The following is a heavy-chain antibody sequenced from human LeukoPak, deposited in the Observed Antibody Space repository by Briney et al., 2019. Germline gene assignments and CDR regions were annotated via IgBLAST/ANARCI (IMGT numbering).Heavy chain of an antibody. CDR1: GGSISTYY. CDR3: AKPYYYGSGSYYNVYYFDY. Sequence: PSETLSLTCTVSGGSISTYYWSWIRQPPGKGLEWVSAISGSGGSTYYADSVKGRFTISRDNSKNTLYLQMDSLRAEDTAVYYCAKPYYYGSGSYYNVYYFDYWGQGTLVTVSS. CDR2: ISGSGGST. J-gene: IGHJ4*02. D-gene: IGHD3-10*01. V-gene: IGHV3-23*01.